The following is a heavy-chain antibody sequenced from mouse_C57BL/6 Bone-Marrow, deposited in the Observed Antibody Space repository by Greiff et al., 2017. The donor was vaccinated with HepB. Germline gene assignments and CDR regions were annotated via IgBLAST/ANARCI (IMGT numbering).Heavy chain of an antibody. D-gene: IGHD4-1*01. CDR3: ARRTGDYYVCY. CDR1: GYTFTSYW. CDR2: IYPGSGST. Sequence: QVQLQQPGAELVKPGASVKMSCKASGYTFTSYWITWVKQRPGQGLEWIGDIYPGSGSTNYNEKFKSKATLTVDTPSSTAYMQLSSLTSEDSAVYYCARRTGDYYVCYWGQGTTLTVSS. V-gene: IGHV1-55*01. J-gene: IGHJ2*01.